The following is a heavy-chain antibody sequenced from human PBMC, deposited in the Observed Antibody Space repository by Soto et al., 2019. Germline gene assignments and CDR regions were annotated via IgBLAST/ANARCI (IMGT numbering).Heavy chain of an antibody. J-gene: IGHJ4*02. V-gene: IGHV4-59*01. CDR3: ARGNESGYYYFDY. D-gene: IGHD3-22*01. CDR1: GGSISSYY. CDR2: IYYSGST. Sequence: PSETLSLTCTVSGGSISSYYWSWIRRPPGKGLEWIGYIYYSGSTNYNPSLKSRVTISVDTSKNQFSLKLSSVTAADTAVYYCARGNESGYYYFDYWGQGTLVTVSS.